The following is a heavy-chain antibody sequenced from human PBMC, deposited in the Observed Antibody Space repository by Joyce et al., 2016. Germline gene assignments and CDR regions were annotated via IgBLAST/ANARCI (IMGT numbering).Heavy chain of an antibody. CDR3: ARLDGSYYFYGMDV. V-gene: IGHV4-59*11. CDR2: MYYSGTP. J-gene: IGHJ6*02. Sequence: QLQLQESGPGLLKPSETLSLTCTVSGGSISGHYWTWMRQFPGKGLECIGFMYYSGTPRYNPSLKGRVSISVDTSKSQFSLNLSSVTAADTAVYYCARLDGSYYFYGMDVWGQGTTVTVSS. CDR1: GGSISGHY. D-gene: IGHD3-10*01.